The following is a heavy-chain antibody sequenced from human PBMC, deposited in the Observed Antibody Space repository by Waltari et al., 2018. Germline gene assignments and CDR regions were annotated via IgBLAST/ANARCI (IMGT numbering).Heavy chain of an antibody. D-gene: IGHD2-2*01. V-gene: IGHV4-39*07. CDR2: IYYSGST. Sequence: QLQLQESGPGLVKPSETLSLTCTVSGGSISSSSYYWGWIRQPPGTGLGWIGSIYYSGSTYYNPSLKSRVTISVDTSKNQFSLKLSSVTAADTAVYYCAREGSYGYCSSTSCYSDWFDPWGQGTLVTVSS. CDR3: AREGSYGYCSSTSCYSDWFDP. J-gene: IGHJ5*02. CDR1: GGSISSSSYY.